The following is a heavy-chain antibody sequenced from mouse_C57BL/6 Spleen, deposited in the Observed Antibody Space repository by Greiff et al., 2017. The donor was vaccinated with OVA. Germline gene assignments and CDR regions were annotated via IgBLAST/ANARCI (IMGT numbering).Heavy chain of an antibody. Sequence: DVKLLESGPGLAKPSQTLSLTCSVTGYSITSDYWNWIRKFPGNKLEYMGYISYSGSTYYNPSLKSRISITRDTSKNQYYLQLNSVTTEDTATYYCARSDYGSSPYWYFDVWGTGTTVTVSS. J-gene: IGHJ1*03. D-gene: IGHD1-1*01. CDR3: ARSDYGSSPYWYFDV. CDR2: ISYSGST. CDR1: GYSITSDY. V-gene: IGHV3-8*01.